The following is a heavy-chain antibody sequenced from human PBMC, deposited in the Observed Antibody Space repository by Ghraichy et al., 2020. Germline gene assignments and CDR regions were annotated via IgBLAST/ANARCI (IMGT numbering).Heavy chain of an antibody. CDR1: GFTFSSYW. CDR3: ARDRAQLWSVGYFDY. J-gene: IGHJ4*02. V-gene: IGHV3-74*01. CDR2: INSDGSST. Sequence: GESLNISCAASGFTFSSYWMHWVRQAPGKGLVWVSRINSDGSSTSYADSVKGRFTISRDNAKNTLYLQMNSLRAEDTAVYYCARDRAQLWSVGYFDYWGQGTLVTVSS. D-gene: IGHD5-18*01.